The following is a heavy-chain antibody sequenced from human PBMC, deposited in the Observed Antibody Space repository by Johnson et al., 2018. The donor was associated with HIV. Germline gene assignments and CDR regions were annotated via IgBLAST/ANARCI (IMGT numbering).Heavy chain of an antibody. Sequence: VQLVESGGGLVKPGGSLRLSCAASGFTFSSYAMNWVRLPPGKGLEWVSVMFRVGSTFHRDSVKGRFSISRDSSKNTLYLQMNSLRAEDTAVYYCARESRLGPIAHAFDIWGQGTMVTVSS. CDR3: ARESRLGPIAHAFDI. CDR2: MFRVGST. CDR1: GFTFSSYA. J-gene: IGHJ3*02. D-gene: IGHD2-21*01. V-gene: IGHV3-66*01.